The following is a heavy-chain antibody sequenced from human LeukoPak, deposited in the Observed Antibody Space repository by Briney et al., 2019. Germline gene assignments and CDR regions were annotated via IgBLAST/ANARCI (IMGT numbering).Heavy chain of an antibody. CDR3: ARQGYDFWSGLAFDY. J-gene: IGHJ4*02. Sequence: PSETLSLTCTVSGGSISSSSYYCGWIRQPPGKGLEWVGIIYYSGSTYYNPSLKSRVTISVDTSKNQFSLKLRSVTAADTAVYYCARQGYDFWSGLAFDYWGQGPLVTVSS. D-gene: IGHD3-3*01. CDR2: IYYSGST. V-gene: IGHV4-39*01. CDR1: GGSISSSSYY.